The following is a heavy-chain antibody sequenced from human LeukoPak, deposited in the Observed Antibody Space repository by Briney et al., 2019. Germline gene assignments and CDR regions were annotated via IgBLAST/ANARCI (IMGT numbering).Heavy chain of an antibody. J-gene: IGHJ4*02. CDR3: ARATMVRGYYFDY. CDR2: INHSGST. CDR1: GGSFSGYY. V-gene: IGHV4-34*01. D-gene: IGHD3-10*01. Sequence: SETLSLTCAVYGGSFSGYYWSWIRQPPGKGLEWIGEINHSGSTNYNPSLKSRVTISVDTSKNRFSLKLSSVTAADTAVYYCARATMVRGYYFDYWGQGTLVTVSS.